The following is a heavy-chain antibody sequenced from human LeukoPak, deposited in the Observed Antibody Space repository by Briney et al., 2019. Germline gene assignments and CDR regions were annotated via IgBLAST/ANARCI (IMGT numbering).Heavy chain of an antibody. V-gene: IGHV1-24*01. Sequence: ASVKVSCKVSGYTLTELSMHWVRQAPGKGLEWMGGFDPEDGETIYAQKFQGRVTMTEDTSTDTAYMELSSLRSEDTAVYYCARGGEGTDYYDSSGYYSDYWGQGTLVTVSS. CDR1: GYTLTELS. J-gene: IGHJ4*02. D-gene: IGHD3-22*01. CDR2: FDPEDGET. CDR3: ARGGEGTDYYDSSGYYSDY.